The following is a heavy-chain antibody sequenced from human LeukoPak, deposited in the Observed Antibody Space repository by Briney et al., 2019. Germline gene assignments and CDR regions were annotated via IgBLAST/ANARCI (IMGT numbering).Heavy chain of an antibody. CDR1: GASISGYW. CDR3: ARHVARDYWFDP. Sequence: PSETLSLTCAVSGASISGYWWSWIRQPAGKGLEWIGRMYTDGDTNYNPALKSRVTVSVDTSKNLFSLKLISVTAADTAVYYCARHVARDYWFDPWGQGTLVTVSS. V-gene: IGHV4-4*07. CDR2: MYTDGDT. J-gene: IGHJ5*02.